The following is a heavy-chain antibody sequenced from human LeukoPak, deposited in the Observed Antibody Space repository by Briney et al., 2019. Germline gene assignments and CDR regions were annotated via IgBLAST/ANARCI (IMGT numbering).Heavy chain of an antibody. D-gene: IGHD5-24*01. CDR1: GGSISSYY. J-gene: IGHJ4*02. CDR2: IYYSGST. V-gene: IGHV4-59*01. Sequence: PSETLSLTCTVSGGSISSYYWSWIRQPPGKGLEWIGYIYYSGSTNYNPSLKSRVTISLDTSKNQLSLKLTSMTAVDTALYYCARGTEWLQNDWGQGTLVTVSS. CDR3: ARGTEWLQND.